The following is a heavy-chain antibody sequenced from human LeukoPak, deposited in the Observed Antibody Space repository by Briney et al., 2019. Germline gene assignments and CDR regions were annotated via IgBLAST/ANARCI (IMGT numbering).Heavy chain of an antibody. J-gene: IGHJ4*02. CDR1: GFTVSSNY. Sequence: GGSLRLSCAASGFTVSSNYMSWVRQAPGKGLEWVSVIYSGGSTYYADSVKGRFTISRDNSKNTLYLQMNSLRAEDTAVYYCARDRRGYYYDSSGYRPFEYWGQGTLVTVSS. V-gene: IGHV3-53*01. D-gene: IGHD3-22*01. CDR3: ARDRRGYYYDSSGYRPFEY. CDR2: IYSGGST.